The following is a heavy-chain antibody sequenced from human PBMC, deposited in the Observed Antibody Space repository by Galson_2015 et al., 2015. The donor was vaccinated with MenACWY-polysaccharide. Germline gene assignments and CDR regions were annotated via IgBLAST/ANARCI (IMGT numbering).Heavy chain of an antibody. CDR2: VYSSGDS. CDR1: GVSISSYY. V-gene: IGHV4-59*01. Sequence: LSLTCTVSGVSISSYYWNWIRQPPGKGLEWIGYVYSSGDSDYNPSLKSRVTISLDTSKSQFSLKLSSVTAADTAVYYCARRVYLYGYFWYLDLWGRGTLVTVSS. D-gene: IGHD5-18*01. CDR3: ARRVYLYGYFWYLDL. J-gene: IGHJ2*01.